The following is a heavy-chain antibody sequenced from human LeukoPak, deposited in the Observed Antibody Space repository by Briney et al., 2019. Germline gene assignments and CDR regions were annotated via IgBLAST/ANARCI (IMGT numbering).Heavy chain of an antibody. V-gene: IGHV3-11*01. Sequence: GGSLRLSCAASGFTFSDYYMSWIRQAPGKGLGWVSYISSSGSTIYYADSVKGRFTVSRDNAKNSLYLQMNSLRAEDTAVYYCARVQGPSTMIVQDWGQGTLVTVSS. CDR2: ISSSGSTI. J-gene: IGHJ4*02. D-gene: IGHD3-22*01. CDR1: GFTFSDYY. CDR3: ARVQGPSTMIVQD.